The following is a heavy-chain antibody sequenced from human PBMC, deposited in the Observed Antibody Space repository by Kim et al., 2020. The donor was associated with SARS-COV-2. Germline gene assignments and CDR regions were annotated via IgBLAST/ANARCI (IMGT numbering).Heavy chain of an antibody. V-gene: IGHV3-21*01. J-gene: IGHJ5*02. Sequence: EGAVKGRFTLSRGNAKKSLYLQMNSLGAEDTAVYYCSRDKAAAGTGWFDPWGQGTLVTVSS. CDR3: SRDKAAAGTGWFDP. D-gene: IGHD6-13*01.